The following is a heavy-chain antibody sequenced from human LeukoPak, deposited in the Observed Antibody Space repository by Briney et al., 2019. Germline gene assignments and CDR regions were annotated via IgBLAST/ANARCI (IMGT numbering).Heavy chain of an antibody. CDR3: ARDQMGAFDY. Sequence: ASAMVSCKASGGTFSSYSISWVRQAPGQGLEWMGRIIPILGIANYAQKFQGRVTITADKSTSTAYMELSSLRSEDTAVYYCARDQMGAFDYWGQGTLVTVSS. V-gene: IGHV1-69*04. J-gene: IGHJ4*02. CDR1: GGTFSSYS. D-gene: IGHD1-26*01. CDR2: IIPILGIA.